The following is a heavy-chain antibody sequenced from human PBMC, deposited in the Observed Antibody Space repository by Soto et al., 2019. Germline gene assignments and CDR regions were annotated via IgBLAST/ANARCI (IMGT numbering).Heavy chain of an antibody. V-gene: IGHV2-26*01. Sequence: QVTLKESGPVLVKPTETLTLRCTVSGLSISDSEMGVSWIRQPPGKALEWLAHIDSSGEKSYRTFLKSRLTISNDTSKSQIVLIMTNMDPADTGTYYCARRHLAVAVSPWFDPWGQGILVTVSS. D-gene: IGHD6-19*01. CDR2: IDSSGEK. J-gene: IGHJ5*02. CDR3: ARRHLAVAVSPWFDP. CDR1: GLSISDSEMG.